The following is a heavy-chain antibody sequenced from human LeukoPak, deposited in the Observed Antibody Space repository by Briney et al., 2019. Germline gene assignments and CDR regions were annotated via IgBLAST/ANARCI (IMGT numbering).Heavy chain of an antibody. D-gene: IGHD3-16*02. J-gene: IGHJ4*02. Sequence: GGSLRLSCAASRFTFSSYAMSWVRQAPGKGLEWVSAISGSGGSTYYADSVKGRFTISRDNSKNTLYLQMNSLRAEDTAVYYCAKGELSLYGHFDYWGQGTLVTVSS. V-gene: IGHV3-23*01. CDR3: AKGELSLYGHFDY. CDR2: ISGSGGST. CDR1: RFTFSSYA.